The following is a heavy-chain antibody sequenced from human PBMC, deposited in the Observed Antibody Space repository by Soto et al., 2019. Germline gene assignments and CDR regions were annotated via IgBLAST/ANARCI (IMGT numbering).Heavy chain of an antibody. CDR1: GFSLSTSGVG. CDR2: IYWDDDK. Sequence: GSGPTLVNPTQTLTLTCTFSGFSLSTSGVGVGWIRQPPGKALEWLGIIYWDDDKRYSPSLKTRLTISKDTSKNQVVLTMTNMDPVDTATYYCARIRDSYGSIDYWGQGTLVTVSS. D-gene: IGHD5-18*01. CDR3: ARIRDSYGSIDY. J-gene: IGHJ4*02. V-gene: IGHV2-5*02.